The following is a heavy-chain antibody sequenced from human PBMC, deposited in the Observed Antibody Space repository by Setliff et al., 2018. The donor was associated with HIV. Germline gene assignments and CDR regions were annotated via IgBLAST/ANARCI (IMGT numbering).Heavy chain of an antibody. D-gene: IGHD3-22*01. CDR1: GYTFTNYD. CDR2: MNPDSRNT. CDR3: ARARTDYYDRRRRSHYYIDV. Sequence: ASVKVSCKPSGYTFTNYDINWVRQAVGQGLGWMGWMNPDSRNTGYAQRFEGSVTMTWDTSISTAYMELNNVKFEDTAIYYCARARTDYYDRRRRSHYYIDVWARGATVTV. J-gene: IGHJ6*03. V-gene: IGHV1-8*02.